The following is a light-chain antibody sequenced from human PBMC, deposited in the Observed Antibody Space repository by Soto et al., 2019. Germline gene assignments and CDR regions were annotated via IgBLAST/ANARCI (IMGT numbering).Light chain of an antibody. CDR1: QSISSSY. V-gene: IGKV3-20*01. Sequence: EIVLTQSPGALSLSPGERATLSCGASQSISSSYLAWYQQKPGQAPRLLIYGASTRATGIPYRFSSSGSGTDFTLTISRLEPEDFAVYYCQQYGSSPRTFGQGTKVEIK. CDR2: GAS. J-gene: IGKJ1*01. CDR3: QQYGSSPRT.